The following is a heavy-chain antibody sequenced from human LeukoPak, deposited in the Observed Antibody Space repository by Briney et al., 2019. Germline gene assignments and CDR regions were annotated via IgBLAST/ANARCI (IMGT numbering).Heavy chain of an antibody. CDR2: IYSSGST. D-gene: IGHD2/OR15-2a*01. Sequence: TSQTLSLTCTVSGASISSNSYYWSWIRQPAGKGLEWIGRIYSSGSTNYHPSLKSRVSISMDTSRNQFSLNLSSVTAADTAVYYCARDVPRSMGFDYWGQGTLVTVSS. V-gene: IGHV4-61*02. J-gene: IGHJ4*02. CDR3: ARDVPRSMGFDY. CDR1: GASISSNSYY.